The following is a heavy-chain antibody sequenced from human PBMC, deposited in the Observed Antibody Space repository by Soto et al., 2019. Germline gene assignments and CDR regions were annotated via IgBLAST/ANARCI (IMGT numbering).Heavy chain of an antibody. J-gene: IGHJ4*02. CDR2: INIDGSIT. Sequence: GGSLRLSCEASGFTFSRYWMHWVRQAPGKGLVWVSRINIDGSITNYADSVKDRFTISRDSAKNTPYLQMNSLRVEDTAVYRCARGGSGSPMARDHWGEGTLVTV. V-gene: IGHV3-74*01. CDR3: ARGGSGSPMARDH. CDR1: GFTFSRYW. D-gene: IGHD3-10*01.